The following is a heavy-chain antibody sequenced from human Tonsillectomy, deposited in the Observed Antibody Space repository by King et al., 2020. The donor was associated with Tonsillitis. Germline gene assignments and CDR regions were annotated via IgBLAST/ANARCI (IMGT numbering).Heavy chain of an antibody. CDR3: SRDLTEQLLLLDN. D-gene: IGHD1-14*01. V-gene: IGHV3-30*04. CDR1: GFTFSSYA. J-gene: IGHJ4*02. Sequence: VQLVESGGGVVQPGRSLRLSCAASGFTFSSYAMHWVRQAPGKGLEWVADISYDGSNKYYADSVKGRFTISRDNSKNTLYLQMHSLRAEDTAVYYCSRDLTEQLLLLDNWGQGTVVTVSS. CDR2: ISYDGSNK.